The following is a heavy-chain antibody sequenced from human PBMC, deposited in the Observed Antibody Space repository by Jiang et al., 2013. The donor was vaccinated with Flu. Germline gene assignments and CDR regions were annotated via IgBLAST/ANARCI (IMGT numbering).Heavy chain of an antibody. CDR3: ARDIKEPLLAQGNFHWLVPYYYGMDV. Sequence: TSQTLSLTCAISGDSVSSNSAAWNWIRQSPSRGLEWLGRTYYRSKWYNDYAVSVKSRITINPDTSKNQFSLQLNSVTPEDTAVYYCARDIKEPLLAQGNFHWLVPYYYGMDVWGQGTTVTVSS. D-gene: IGHD6-19*01. J-gene: IGHJ6*02. CDR2: TYYRSKWYN. CDR1: GDSVSSNSAA. V-gene: IGHV6-1*01.